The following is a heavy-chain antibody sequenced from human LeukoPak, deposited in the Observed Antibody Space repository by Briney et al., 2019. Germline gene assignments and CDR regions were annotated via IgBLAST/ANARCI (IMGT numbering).Heavy chain of an antibody. V-gene: IGHV1-18*01. CDR2: ISAYNGNT. CDR3: ARMGKRYSSSSLWDY. J-gene: IGHJ4*02. Sequence: GASVKVSCKASGYTFTSYGISWVRQAPGQGLEWMGWISAYNGNTNYAQKLQGRVTMTTDTSTSTAYMELRSLRSDDTAVYYCARMGKRYSSSSLWDYWGQGTLVTVSS. D-gene: IGHD6-6*01. CDR1: GYTFTSYG.